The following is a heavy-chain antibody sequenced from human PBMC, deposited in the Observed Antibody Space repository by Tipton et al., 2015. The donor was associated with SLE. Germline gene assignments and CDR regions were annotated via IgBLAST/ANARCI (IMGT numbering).Heavy chain of an antibody. CDR3: AKDKVERFLEWLPDY. CDR2: ISSSGSTI. V-gene: IGHV3-48*03. Sequence: SLRLSCAASGFTFSSYEMNWVRQAPGKGLEWVSYISSSGSTIYYADSVKGRFTISRDNSKNTLYLQMNSLRAEDTAVYYCAKDKVERFLEWLPDYWGQGTLVTVSS. D-gene: IGHD3-3*01. CDR1: GFTFSSYE. J-gene: IGHJ4*02.